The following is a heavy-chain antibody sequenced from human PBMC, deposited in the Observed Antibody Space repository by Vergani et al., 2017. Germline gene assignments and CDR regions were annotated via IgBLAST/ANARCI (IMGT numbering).Heavy chain of an antibody. CDR2: INHSGST. CDR3: ASSGEARTYYDFWSGYYLLDD. D-gene: IGHD3-3*01. V-gene: IGHV4-34*01. J-gene: IGHJ4*02. Sequence: QVQLQQWGAGLLKPSETLSLTCAVYGGSFSGYYWSWIRQPPGKGLEWIGEINHSGSTNYNPSLKSRVTISVDTSKNQFSLKLSSVTASDTAVYYCASSGEARTYYDFWSGYYLLDDWGQGTLVTVSS. CDR1: GGSFSGYY.